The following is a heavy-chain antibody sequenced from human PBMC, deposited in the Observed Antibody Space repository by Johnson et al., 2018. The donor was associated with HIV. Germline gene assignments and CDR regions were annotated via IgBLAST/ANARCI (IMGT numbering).Heavy chain of an antibody. CDR2: ISGGGVNT. D-gene: IGHD3-10*01. V-gene: IGHV3-23*01. CDR3: ARNWGSYGSEIDV. J-gene: IGHJ3*01. CDR1: GFTFSSYG. Sequence: EVLLLESGGGVVQPGGSLRLSCAASGFTFSSYGMSWVRQAPGTGLEWVSAISGGGVNTYFADSVEGRFTISRDNSKNTLYLQMNSLRSEDTSVYYCARNWGSYGSEIDVWGQGTMVTVSS.